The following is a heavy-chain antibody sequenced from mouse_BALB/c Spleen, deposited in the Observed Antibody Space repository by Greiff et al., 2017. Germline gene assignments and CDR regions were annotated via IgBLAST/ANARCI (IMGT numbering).Heavy chain of an antibody. CDR3: ARDYGHYYAMDY. D-gene: IGHD1-1*01. V-gene: IGHV1-87*01. CDR2: IYPGDGDT. Sequence: SGAELARPGASVKLSCKASGYTFTSYWMQWVKQRPGQGLEWIGAIYPGDGDTRYTQKFKGKATLTADKSSSTAYMQLSSLASEDSAVYYCARDYGHYYAMDYWGQGTSVTVSS. J-gene: IGHJ4*01. CDR1: GYTFTSYW.